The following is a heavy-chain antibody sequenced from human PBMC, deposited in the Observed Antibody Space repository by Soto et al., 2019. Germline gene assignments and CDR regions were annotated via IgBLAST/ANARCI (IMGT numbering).Heavy chain of an antibody. CDR2: INPAKGDT. V-gene: IGHV1-3*01. CDR1: GFTFINDA. D-gene: IGHD3-10*01. CDR3: AREYFRAFDI. Sequence: ASVKVSCKSAGFTFINDAIHWVRQAPGQSLEWMGWINPAKGDTKYSERFQGRVTITRDTSASTAYMELSSLRSEDTAIYFCAREYFRAFDIWGQGTMVTVS. J-gene: IGHJ3*02.